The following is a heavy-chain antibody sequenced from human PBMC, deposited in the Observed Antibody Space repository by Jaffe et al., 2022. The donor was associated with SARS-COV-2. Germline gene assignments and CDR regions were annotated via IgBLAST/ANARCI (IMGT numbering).Heavy chain of an antibody. J-gene: IGHJ4*02. D-gene: IGHD3-16*01. V-gene: IGHV3-21*01. CDR1: GFTFSSYS. Sequence: EVQLVESGGGLVKPGGSLRLSCVASGFTFSSYSMNWVRQAPGKGLEWVSSISDSSSYTFYADSVRGRFTISRDNAKNSLYLQMNSLRAEDTAVYYCARDGGSFYDGSDYWGQGTLVTVSS. CDR3: ARDGGSFYDGSDY. CDR2: ISDSSSYT.